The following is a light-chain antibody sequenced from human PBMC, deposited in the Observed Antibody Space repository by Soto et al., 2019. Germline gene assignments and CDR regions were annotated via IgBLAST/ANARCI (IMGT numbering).Light chain of an antibody. J-gene: IGKJ4*01. V-gene: IGKV3-20*01. CDR3: QQYGSSPLT. CDR1: QSVSSNY. Sequence: EIVLTQSPGSLSLSPGERATLSCRASQSVSSNYLAWYQQRPGQAPRLLVYGASSRATGIPDRFSGSGTGTDFNLTIGRLEPEDFAVYFCQQYGSSPLTFGGGNKVEIK. CDR2: GAS.